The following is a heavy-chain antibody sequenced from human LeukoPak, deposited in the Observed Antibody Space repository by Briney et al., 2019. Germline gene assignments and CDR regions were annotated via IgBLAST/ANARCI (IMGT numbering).Heavy chain of an antibody. CDR2: ISSDGSNK. CDR1: GITFSRDA. CDR3: VAWGLDFDY. D-gene: IGHD1-26*01. J-gene: IGHJ4*02. Sequence: GGSLRLSCAASGITFSRDALHWVRQAPGKGLEWVAVISSDGSNKYYADSVRGRFTISRDNSKNTLYLQMNSLRSEDTAVYYCVAWGLDFDYWGQGTLVTVS. V-gene: IGHV3-30*04.